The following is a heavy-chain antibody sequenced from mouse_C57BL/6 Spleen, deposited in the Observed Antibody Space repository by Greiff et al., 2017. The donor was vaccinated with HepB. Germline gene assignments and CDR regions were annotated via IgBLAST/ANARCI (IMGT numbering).Heavy chain of an antibody. CDR1: GYTFTDYY. CDR3: AAWDYDGYYFDY. D-gene: IGHD2-4*01. CDR2: INPNNGGT. Sequence: EVQLQQSGPELVKPGASVKISCKASGYTFTDYYMNWVKQSHGKSLEWIGDINPNNGGTSYNQKFKGKATLTVDKSSSTAYMELRSLTSEDSAVYYCAAWDYDGYYFDYWGQGTTLTVSS. V-gene: IGHV1-26*01. J-gene: IGHJ2*01.